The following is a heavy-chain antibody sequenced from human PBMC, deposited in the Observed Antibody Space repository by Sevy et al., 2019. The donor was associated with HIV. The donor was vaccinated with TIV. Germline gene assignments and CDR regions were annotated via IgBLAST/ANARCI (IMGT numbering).Heavy chain of an antibody. J-gene: IGHJ4*02. CDR2: ISPNGATS. Sequence: GGSLSLSCEVSGFTFGYFAMSWVRQAPGKGLEWVSGISPNGATSHYAASVRGRFTISRYNSKNRMYLQMSSRRAEDTAQYYCANDTSGWYDALDQWGQGTLVTVSS. CDR3: ANDTSGWYDALDQ. CDR1: GFTFGYFA. V-gene: IGHV3-23*01. D-gene: IGHD6-19*01.